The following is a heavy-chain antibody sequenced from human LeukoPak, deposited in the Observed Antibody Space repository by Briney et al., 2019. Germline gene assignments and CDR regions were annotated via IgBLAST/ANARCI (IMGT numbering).Heavy chain of an antibody. CDR3: ARVHIVATIQLVRYYYYYYYMDV. V-gene: IGHV4-34*01. CDR1: GGSFSGYY. J-gene: IGHJ6*03. Sequence: PSGTLSLTCAVYGGSFSGYYWSWIRQPPGKGLEWIGEINHSGSTNYNPSLKSRVTISVDTSKNRFSLKLSSVTAADTAVYYCARVHIVATIQLVRYYYYYYYMDVWGKGTTVTVSS. D-gene: IGHD5-12*01. CDR2: INHSGST.